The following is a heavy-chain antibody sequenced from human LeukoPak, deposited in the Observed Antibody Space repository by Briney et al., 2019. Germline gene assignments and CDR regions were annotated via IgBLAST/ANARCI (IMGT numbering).Heavy chain of an antibody. D-gene: IGHD3-10*01. V-gene: IGHV3-73*01. Sequence: GGSLKLSCAASGFTFSDSVMHWVRQASGKGLRWVGRIRGKTNNYSTAYAASVKGRFTISRDDSKSTAYLQMNSLKTEDTAVYYCTRQFGGLLAWGQGTLVTVSS. J-gene: IGHJ4*02. CDR2: IRGKTNNYST. CDR1: GFTFSDSV. CDR3: TRQFGGLLA.